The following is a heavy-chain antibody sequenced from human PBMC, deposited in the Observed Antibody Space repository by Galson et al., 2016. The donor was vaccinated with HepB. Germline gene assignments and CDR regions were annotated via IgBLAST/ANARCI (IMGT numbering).Heavy chain of an antibody. D-gene: IGHD6-19*01. Sequence: SLRLSCAASGFTFSTYWMSWVRQAPGKGLEWVTNIKQDGSEKNYVGSVEGRFAISRDNAKNSLYLHMTSLRVEDTAIYYCAIGLAVPETPNVFDIWGQGTMVTVSS. CDR2: IKQDGSEK. CDR1: GFTFSTYW. CDR3: AIGLAVPETPNVFDI. V-gene: IGHV3-7*01. J-gene: IGHJ3*02.